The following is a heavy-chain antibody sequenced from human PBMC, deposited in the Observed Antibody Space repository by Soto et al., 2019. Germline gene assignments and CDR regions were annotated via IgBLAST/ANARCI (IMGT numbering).Heavy chain of an antibody. CDR3: ARDRPRYSSGWYYFDY. D-gene: IGHD6-19*01. CDR1: GYTFTSYG. CDR2: ISAYNGNT. V-gene: IGHV1-18*01. J-gene: IGHJ4*02. Sequence: ASVKVSCKASGYTFTSYGISWVRQAPGQGLEWMGWISAYNGNTNYAQKLQGRVTMTTDTSTSTAYMELRSLRSDDTAVYYCARDRPRYSSGWYYFDYWGQGTLVTVSS.